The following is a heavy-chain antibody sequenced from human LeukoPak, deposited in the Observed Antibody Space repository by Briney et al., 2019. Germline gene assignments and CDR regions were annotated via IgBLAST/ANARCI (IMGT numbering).Heavy chain of an antibody. J-gene: IGHJ4*02. CDR1: GYTFTTYY. D-gene: IGHD3-3*01. CDR2: SYPDAGTT. Sequence: ASLKASCKASGYTFTTYYIHWMRQTPGQGFEWMGVSYPDAGTTDHGPRFRDRFVMTADTATSTVYMELRSLTSKDTGVYYCVREFFGATLDYWGQGALITVSA. CDR3: VREFFGATLDY. V-gene: IGHV1-46*01.